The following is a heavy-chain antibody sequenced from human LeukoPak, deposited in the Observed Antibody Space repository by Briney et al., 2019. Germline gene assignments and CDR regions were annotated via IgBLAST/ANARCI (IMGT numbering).Heavy chain of an antibody. CDR1: GFTFTGHS. D-gene: IGHD1-26*01. V-gene: IGHV3-30*04. CDR3: AREKQSGGTPFDY. J-gene: IGHJ4*02. Sequence: GGSLRLSCVASGFTFTGHSMHWVRQAPGKGLEWVAVVGNDEKTKFYADSLKGRFTVSRDNSKNTVYLQMNSPRDEDTAVYYCAREKQSGGTPFDYWGQGSLVTVSS. CDR2: VGNDEKTK.